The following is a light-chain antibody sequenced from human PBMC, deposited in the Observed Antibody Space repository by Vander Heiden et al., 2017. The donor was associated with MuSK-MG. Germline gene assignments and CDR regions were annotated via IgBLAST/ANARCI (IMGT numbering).Light chain of an antibody. Sequence: DIQIPHSPSSLPTSVGDRIPITCRASQNINNDLNWYQWKPGKAPKLLIYTASTLQSGVPSRFSGSGSGTDFTLTISSLQPEDFAIFYCQQSYNTPHTFGQGTKLEIK. CDR1: QNINND. CDR3: QQSYNTPHT. V-gene: IGKV1-39*01. J-gene: IGKJ2*01. CDR2: TAS.